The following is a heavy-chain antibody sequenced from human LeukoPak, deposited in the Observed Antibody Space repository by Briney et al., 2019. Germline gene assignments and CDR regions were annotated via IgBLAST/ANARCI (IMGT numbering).Heavy chain of an antibody. CDR1: GFSFSTYN. V-gene: IGHV3-21*01. D-gene: IGHD1-26*01. J-gene: IGHJ4*02. CDR2: ITTSSTYI. CDR3: ARVYSGSYVFDY. Sequence: GGSLRLSCAASGFSFSTYNMNWVRQAPGKGLEWVSSITTSSTYIYYADSVKGRFTISRDNAKNSLYLQMNSLRAEDTAVYYCARVYSGSYVFDYWGQGTLVTVSS.